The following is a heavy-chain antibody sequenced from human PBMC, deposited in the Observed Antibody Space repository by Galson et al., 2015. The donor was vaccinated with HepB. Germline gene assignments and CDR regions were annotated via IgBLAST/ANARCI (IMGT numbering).Heavy chain of an antibody. CDR2: IIPILGIA. Sequence: SVKVSCKASGGTFSSYAISWVRQAPGQGLEWMGRIIPILGIANYAQKFQGRVTITADKSTSTAYMELSSLRSEDTAVYYCARGRDEYQLLFGDASDIWGQGTMVTVSS. CDR1: GGTFSSYA. CDR3: ARGRDEYQLLFGDASDI. J-gene: IGHJ3*02. D-gene: IGHD2-2*01. V-gene: IGHV1-69*04.